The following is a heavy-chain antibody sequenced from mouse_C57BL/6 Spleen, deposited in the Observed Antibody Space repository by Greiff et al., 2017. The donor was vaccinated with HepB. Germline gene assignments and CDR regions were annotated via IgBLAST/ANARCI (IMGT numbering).Heavy chain of an antibody. CDR1: GYTFTSYW. V-gene: IGHV1-52*01. CDR2: IDPSDSET. Sequence: VQLQQPGAELVRPGSSVKLSCKASGYTFTSYWMHWVKQRPIQGLEWIGNIDPSDSETHYNQKFKDKATLTVDKSSSTAYMQLSSLTSEDSAVYYCARGHYSNLFAYWGQGTLVTVSA. D-gene: IGHD2-5*01. CDR3: ARGHYSNLFAY. J-gene: IGHJ3*01.